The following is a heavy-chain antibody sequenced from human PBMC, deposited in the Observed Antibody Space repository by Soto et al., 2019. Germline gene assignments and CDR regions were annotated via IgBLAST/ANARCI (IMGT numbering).Heavy chain of an antibody. CDR1: GFTFSSYG. J-gene: IGHJ4*02. CDR2: ISYDGSNK. Sequence: GGSLRLSCAASGFTFSSYGMHWVRQAPGKGLEWVAVISYDGSNKYYADSVKGRFTISRDNSKNTLYLQMNSLRAEDTAVYYCASLYYDFWSGLNDYWGQGTLVTVSS. V-gene: IGHV3-30*03. D-gene: IGHD3-3*01. CDR3: ASLYYDFWSGLNDY.